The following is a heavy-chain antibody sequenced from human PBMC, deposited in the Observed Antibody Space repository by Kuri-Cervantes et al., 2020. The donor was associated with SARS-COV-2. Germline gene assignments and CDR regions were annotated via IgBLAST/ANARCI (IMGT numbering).Heavy chain of an antibody. V-gene: IGHV3-48*03. CDR1: GFTFSSYE. D-gene: IGHD2-2*01. CDR2: ISSSGSTI. J-gene: IGHJ4*02. Sequence: GESLKISCAASGFTFSSYEMNWVRQAPGKGLEWVSYISSSGSTIYYADSVKGRFTISRDNAKNSLYLQMNSLRAEDTAVNYCASFPYVLPALYYFDYWGQGTLVTVSS. CDR3: ASFPYVLPALYYFDY.